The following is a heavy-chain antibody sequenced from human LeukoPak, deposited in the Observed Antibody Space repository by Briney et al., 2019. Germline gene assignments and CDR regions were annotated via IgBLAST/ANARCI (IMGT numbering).Heavy chain of an antibody. V-gene: IGHV3-9*01. CDR1: GFTFDDYA. CDR3: AKDSIGVSYYYGSGSHSFDP. CDR2: ISWNSGSI. Sequence: PGRSLRLSCAASGFTFDDYAMHWVRQAPGKGLEWVSGISWNSGSIGYADSVKGRFTISRDNAKNSLYLQMNSLRAEDTALYYCAKDSIGVSYYYGSGSHSFDPWGQGTLVTVSS. D-gene: IGHD3-10*01. J-gene: IGHJ5*02.